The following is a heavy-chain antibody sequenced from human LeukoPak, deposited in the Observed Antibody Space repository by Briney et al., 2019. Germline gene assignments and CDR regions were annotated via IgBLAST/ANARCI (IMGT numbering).Heavy chain of an antibody. CDR1: GGSISSGGYS. CDR2: IYYSGST. CDR3: ARLGAAAGVGDAFDI. V-gene: IGHV4-30-2*03. J-gene: IGHJ3*02. Sequence: PSQTLSLTCAVSGGSISSGGYSLSWIRQPPGKGLEWIVSIYYSGSTYYNPFLKSRVTISVDTSKNQFSLKLSSVTAADTAVYYCARLGAAAGVGDAFDIWGQGTMVTVSS. D-gene: IGHD6-13*01.